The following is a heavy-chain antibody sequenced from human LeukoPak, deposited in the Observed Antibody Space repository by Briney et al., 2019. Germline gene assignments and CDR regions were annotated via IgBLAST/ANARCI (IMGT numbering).Heavy chain of an antibody. J-gene: IGHJ6*02. D-gene: IGHD5-18*01. V-gene: IGHV1-2*02. CDR1: GYTFTGYY. CDR2: INPNSGGT. CDR3: ARGDTAIYYCYGMDV. Sequence: ASVKVSCKASGYTFTGYYMHWVRQAPGQGLEWMGWINPNSGGTNYQGRVTMTRDTSISTAYMELSRLRSDDTAVYYCARGDTAIYYCYGMDVWGQGTTVTVSS.